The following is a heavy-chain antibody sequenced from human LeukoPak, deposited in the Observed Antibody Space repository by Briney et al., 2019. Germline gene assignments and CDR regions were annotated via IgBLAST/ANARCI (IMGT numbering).Heavy chain of an antibody. J-gene: IGHJ4*02. Sequence: SETLSLTCTVSGGSISSGSYYWSWIRQPAGKGLEWIGRIYTSGNTNYNPSLKSRVTISVDTSKNQFSLKLSSVTAADTAVYYCARSYYDSSGYYYYYFDYWGQGTLVTVSS. D-gene: IGHD3-22*01. CDR1: GGSISSGSYY. CDR2: IYTSGNT. V-gene: IGHV4-61*02. CDR3: ARSYYDSSGYYYYYFDY.